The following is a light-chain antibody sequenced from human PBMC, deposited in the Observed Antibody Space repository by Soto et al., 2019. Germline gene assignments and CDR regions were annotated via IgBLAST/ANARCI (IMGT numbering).Light chain of an antibody. CDR2: GAS. CDR3: QQYNNWPRT. CDR1: QSVSSN. J-gene: IGKJ1*01. V-gene: IGKV3-15*01. Sequence: EIVMTQSPATLSVSPGERATLSCRASQSVSSNLAWYQQKPGQAPRLLIYGASTRATGIPARFSGSGSWTEFNLTINSLQSEDFAVYYCQQYNNWPRTFGQGTKVAIK.